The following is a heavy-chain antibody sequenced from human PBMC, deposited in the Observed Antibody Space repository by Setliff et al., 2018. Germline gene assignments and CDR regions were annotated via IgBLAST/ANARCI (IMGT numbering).Heavy chain of an antibody. CDR3: ARVSSGSYSDAFDI. CDR1: GGSISSYY. Sequence: SETLSLTCTVSGGSISSYYWSWIRQPPGKGLEWIGYIYYSGSTNYNPSLKSRVTISVDTSKNQFSLKLSSVTAADTAVYYCARVSSGSYSDAFDIWGQGTMVTVSS. V-gene: IGHV4-59*01. J-gene: IGHJ3*02. D-gene: IGHD1-26*01. CDR2: IYYSGST.